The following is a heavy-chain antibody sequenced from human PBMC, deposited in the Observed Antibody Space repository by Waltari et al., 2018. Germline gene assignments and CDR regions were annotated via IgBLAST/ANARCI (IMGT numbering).Heavy chain of an antibody. Sequence: QAQLVASGGGVVEPGMSLSLSCTGPGLSILSSGMHWVRQAPGKGLEWVALIWFDGGQTYYADSVRGRCTISRDNSKNTLYLDMNSLKLNDTAIYYCAKDAFGNTYVDHWGQGTLVTVAS. D-gene: IGHD3-10*01. CDR1: GLSILSSG. V-gene: IGHV3-33*06. J-gene: IGHJ4*02. CDR3: AKDAFGNTYVDH. CDR2: IWFDGGQT.